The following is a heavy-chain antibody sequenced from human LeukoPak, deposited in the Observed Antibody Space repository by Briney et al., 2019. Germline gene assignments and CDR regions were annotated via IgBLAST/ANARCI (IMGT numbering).Heavy chain of an antibody. CDR2: ISAYNGNT. CDR1: GYTFTSYG. J-gene: IGHJ5*02. Sequence: GASVKVSCKASGYTFTSYGISWVRQAPGQGLEWMGWISAYNGNTNYAQKLQGRVTMTTDTSTSTAYMELRSLRSDDTAVYYCARDRVNSGSYYWFDLWGQGTLVTVSS. D-gene: IGHD1-26*01. V-gene: IGHV1-18*01. CDR3: ARDRVNSGSYYWFDL.